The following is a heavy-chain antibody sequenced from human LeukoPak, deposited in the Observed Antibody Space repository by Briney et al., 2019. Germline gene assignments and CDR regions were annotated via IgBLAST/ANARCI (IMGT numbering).Heavy chain of an antibody. J-gene: IGHJ4*02. Sequence: PGGSLRLSCAASGFTFSSYSMNWVRQAPGKGLEWVSYISSSSSTIYYADSVKGRFTISRDNAKNSLYLQMNSLRAEDTAVYYCASEFVAAHSSSQYWGQGTLVTVSS. CDR1: GFTFSSYS. CDR3: ASEFVAAHSSSQY. CDR2: ISSSSSTI. V-gene: IGHV3-48*01. D-gene: IGHD6-6*01.